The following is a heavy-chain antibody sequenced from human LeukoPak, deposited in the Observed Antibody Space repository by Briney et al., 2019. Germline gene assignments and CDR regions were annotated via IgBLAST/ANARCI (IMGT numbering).Heavy chain of an antibody. CDR3: GRAFPPLRTSSAGDL. CDR2: IRGLSTHI. CDR1: GFTFSDYD. J-gene: IGHJ4*02. D-gene: IGHD3-16*01. V-gene: IGHV3-69-1*02. Sequence: GGSLRLSCSPSGFTFSDYDMNWVRQAPGKGLEWVSSIRGLSTHIYYGDSVKGRFSISRDNAKNSVYLQMNSLGVEDTAIYYCGRAFPPLRTSSAGDLWGQGILVTVSS.